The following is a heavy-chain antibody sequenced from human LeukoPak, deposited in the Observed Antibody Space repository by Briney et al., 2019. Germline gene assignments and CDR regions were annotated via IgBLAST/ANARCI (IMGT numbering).Heavy chain of an antibody. CDR1: GGSISSSSYY. CDR2: IYHSGST. V-gene: IGHV4-39*07. Sequence: SETPSLTCTVSGGSISSSSYYWGWIRQPPGKGLEWIGEIYHSGSTNYNPSLKSRVTISVDKSKNQFSLKLSSVTAADTAVYYCASEGGAGYSSYSYWGQGTLVTVSS. CDR3: ASEGGAGYSSYSY. D-gene: IGHD6-13*01. J-gene: IGHJ4*02.